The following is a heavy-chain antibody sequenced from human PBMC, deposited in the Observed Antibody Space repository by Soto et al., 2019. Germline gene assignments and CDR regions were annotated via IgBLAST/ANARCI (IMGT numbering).Heavy chain of an antibody. CDR3: AKDSTDIGPPWPHFDY. CDR2: ISWDGGST. D-gene: IGHD1-1*01. J-gene: IGHJ4*02. V-gene: IGHV3-43*01. CDR1: GFTFDDYT. Sequence: GGSLRLSCAASGFTFDDYTMHWVRQAPGKGLEWVSLISWDGGSTYYADSVKGRFTISRDNSKNSLYLQMNSLRTEDTALYYCAKDSTDIGPPWPHFDYWGQGTLVTVSS.